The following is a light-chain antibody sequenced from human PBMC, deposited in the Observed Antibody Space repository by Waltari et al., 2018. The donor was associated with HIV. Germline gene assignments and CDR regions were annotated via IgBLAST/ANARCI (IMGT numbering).Light chain of an antibody. CDR3: AAWDDSLNGYL. CDR1: SLNIGGNT. V-gene: IGLV1-44*01. J-gene: IGLJ1*01. CDR2: SNN. Sequence: QSVLPDPPPASVTPGPSVATAFSAYSLNIGGNTLNLYQHHPGSVPKHFIYSNNQRPSGVPERFSGSKSGTAAALAISGLQSEDEADYYCAAWDDSLNGYLFGTGTKVTVL.